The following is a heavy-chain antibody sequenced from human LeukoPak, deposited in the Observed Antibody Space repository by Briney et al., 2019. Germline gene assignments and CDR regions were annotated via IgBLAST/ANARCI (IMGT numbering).Heavy chain of an antibody. J-gene: IGHJ4*02. CDR3: ARGVRGRWYDILTGPFDY. CDR2: IYYSGST. CDR1: GGSISSYY. Sequence: SSETLSLTCTVSGGSISSYYWSWIRQPPGKGLEWIGYIYYSGSTNYNPSLKSRVTISVDTSKNQFSLKLSSVTAADTAVYYCARGVRGRWYDILTGPFDYWGQGTLVTVSS. V-gene: IGHV4-59*01. D-gene: IGHD3-9*01.